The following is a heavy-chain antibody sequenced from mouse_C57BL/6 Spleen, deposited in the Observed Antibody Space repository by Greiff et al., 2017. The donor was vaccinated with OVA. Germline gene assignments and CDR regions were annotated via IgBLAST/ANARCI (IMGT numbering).Heavy chain of an antibody. V-gene: IGHV1-18*01. CDR3: ATYRGSSYDWYFDV. J-gene: IGHJ1*03. Sequence: EVQLQQSGPELVKPGASVRIPCKASGYTFTDYNMDWVKQSHGKSLEWIGDINPNNGGTIYNQKFKGKATLTVDKSSSTAYMELRSLTSEDTAVYYCATYRGSSYDWYFDVWGTGTTVTVSS. D-gene: IGHD1-1*01. CDR2: INPNNGGT. CDR1: GYTFTDYN.